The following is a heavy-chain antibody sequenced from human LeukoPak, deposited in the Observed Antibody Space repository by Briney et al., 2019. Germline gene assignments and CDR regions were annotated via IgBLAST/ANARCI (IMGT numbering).Heavy chain of an antibody. CDR3: AKDRILYDTSGPTYYFDY. D-gene: IGHD3-22*01. V-gene: IGHV3-23*01. J-gene: IGHJ4*02. Sequence: GGSLRLSCAASGFTFSSYAMSWVRQAPGKGLEWVLGISGSGDSTFYADSVKGRFTISRDNSKNTLYLQMNSLRVEDTAVYYCAKDRILYDTSGPTYYFDYWGQGTLVTVSS. CDR2: ISGSGDST. CDR1: GFTFSSYA.